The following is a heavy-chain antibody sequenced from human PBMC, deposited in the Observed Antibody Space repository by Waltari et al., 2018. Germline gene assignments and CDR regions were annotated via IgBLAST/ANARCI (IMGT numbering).Heavy chain of an antibody. V-gene: IGHV1-8*01. D-gene: IGHD4-4*01. J-gene: IGHJ5*02. Sequence: QVQLVQSGAEVKKPGASMKVSCKASGYTFTSYDINWVRQATGQGLEWMGWKNPNSGKTGNAQKFQGRITMTTNTSISTAYMELSSLRSEDTAVYYCARALTGTTSDPWGQGTLVTVSS. CDR2: KNPNSGKT. CDR1: GYTFTSYD. CDR3: ARALTGTTSDP.